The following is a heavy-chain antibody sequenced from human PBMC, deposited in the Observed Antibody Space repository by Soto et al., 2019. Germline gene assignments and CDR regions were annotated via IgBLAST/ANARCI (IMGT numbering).Heavy chain of an antibody. CDR1: GFTCSSYT. J-gene: IGHJ4*02. Sequence: PGGSLRLSCAASGFTCSSYTMHWVRQAPGEGLEWVAVISYDGSNKYYADSVKGRFTISRDSSSQTLYLQMNSLRPDDTAMYYCARDGVSSTDYTWNYGAYFDYWGPGALVTVSS. CDR3: ARDGVSSTDYTWNYGAYFDY. D-gene: IGHD1-1*01. CDR2: ISYDGSNK. V-gene: IGHV3-30-3*01.